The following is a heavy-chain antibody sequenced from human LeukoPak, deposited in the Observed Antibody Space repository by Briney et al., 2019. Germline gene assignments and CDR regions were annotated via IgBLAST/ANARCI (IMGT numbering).Heavy chain of an antibody. Sequence: SETLSLTCTVSGGSISSGGYYWSWIRQHPGKGLEWIGEINHSGSTNYNPSLKSRVTISVDTSKNQFSLKLSSVTAADTAVYYCAHGYGYPFDYWGQGTLVTVSS. J-gene: IGHJ4*02. CDR3: AHGYGYPFDY. CDR1: GGSISSGGYY. V-gene: IGHV4-31*03. CDR2: INHSGST. D-gene: IGHD5-18*01.